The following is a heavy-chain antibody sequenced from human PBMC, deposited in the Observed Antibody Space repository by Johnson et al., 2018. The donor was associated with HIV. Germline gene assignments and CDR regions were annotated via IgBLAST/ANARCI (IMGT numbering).Heavy chain of an antibody. Sequence: QEQLVESGGGLVKPGKSLRLSCAASGFSFSDYYMSWIRQAPGKGLEWVSFISSSGSTIYYADSVKGRFTISRDNAKNSLFLQMNSLGAEDTAVYYCARDSTPWGDDYVDYAFDIWGQGTLVTVSS. V-gene: IGHV3-11*04. D-gene: IGHD4/OR15-4a*01. CDR2: ISSSGSTI. CDR1: GFSFSDYY. J-gene: IGHJ3*02. CDR3: ARDSTPWGDDYVDYAFDI.